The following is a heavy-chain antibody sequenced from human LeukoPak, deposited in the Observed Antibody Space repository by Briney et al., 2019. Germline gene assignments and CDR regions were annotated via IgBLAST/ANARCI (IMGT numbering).Heavy chain of an antibody. CDR2: ISSSGSTI. V-gene: IGHV3-48*03. D-gene: IGHD5-12*01. J-gene: IGHJ4*02. CDR1: GFTFSSYE. Sequence: GGSLRLSCAASGFTFSSYEMNWVRQAPGKGLEWVSYISSSGSTIYYAASVKGRFTISRDNAKDSLYLQMNSLRDEDTAVYYCARGPGYGHYFDYWGQGALVTVSS. CDR3: ARGPGYGHYFDY.